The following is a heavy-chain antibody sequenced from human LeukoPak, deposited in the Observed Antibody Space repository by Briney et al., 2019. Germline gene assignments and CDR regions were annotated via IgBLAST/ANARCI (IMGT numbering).Heavy chain of an antibody. D-gene: IGHD3-22*01. V-gene: IGHV1-2*02. CDR2: IHPNSGGT. J-gene: IGHJ4*02. Sequence: GASVKVSCTASGHTFTGYYMHWVRQAPGQGLEWMGWIHPNSGGTNYAQKFQGRVTMTRDTSISTAYMELSRLRSDDTAVYYCARDRGYYYDSSGYYYFDYWGQGTLVTVSS. CDR1: GHTFTGYY. CDR3: ARDRGYYYDSSGYYYFDY.